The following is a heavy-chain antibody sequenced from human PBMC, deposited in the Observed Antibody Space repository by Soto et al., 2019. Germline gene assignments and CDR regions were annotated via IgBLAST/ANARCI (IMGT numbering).Heavy chain of an antibody. J-gene: IGHJ4*02. CDR3: SGGVVDAF. Sequence: EVHLVESGGGLVQTGGSLRLSCAIFESTVSRDWMNWVRQAPGKGMEWVAHINQDGSEKYYVDSVKGRFTISRDNAKNSLYLQMKRMRPAGKVMLYCSGGVVDAFWGQGPRGTVSS. V-gene: IGHV3-7*04. CDR1: ESTVSRDW. CDR2: INQDGSEK. D-gene: IGHD2-15*01.